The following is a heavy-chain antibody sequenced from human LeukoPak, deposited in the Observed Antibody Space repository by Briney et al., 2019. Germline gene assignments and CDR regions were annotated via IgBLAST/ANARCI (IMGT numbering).Heavy chain of an antibody. CDR2: ISPNSGGT. D-gene: IGHD5-24*01. V-gene: IGHV1-2*06. CDR3: ARDRSSRGYINNWFDP. CDR1: GYTFTGYY. Sequence: ASVKVSCKASGYTFTGYYMHWVRQAPGQGLEWMGRISPNSGGTNYAQKFQGRVTMTRDTSISTAYMELSRLRSDDTAVYYCARDRSSRGYINNWFDPWGQGTLVTVSS. J-gene: IGHJ5*02.